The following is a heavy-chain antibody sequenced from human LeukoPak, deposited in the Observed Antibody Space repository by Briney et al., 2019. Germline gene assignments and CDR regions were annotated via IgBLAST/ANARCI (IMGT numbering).Heavy chain of an antibody. D-gene: IGHD1-1*01. J-gene: IGHJ4*02. Sequence: GGSPRLSCTASGFSLSGYWMSWVRQAPGKGPEWLANIKEDGSRRYYSESVRGRFTISRDNSENSLYLQMNSLRAEDTAMYYCATHWRGRWGQGTLVTVSS. CDR1: GFSLSGYW. CDR3: ATHWRGR. V-gene: IGHV3-7*03. CDR2: IKEDGSRR.